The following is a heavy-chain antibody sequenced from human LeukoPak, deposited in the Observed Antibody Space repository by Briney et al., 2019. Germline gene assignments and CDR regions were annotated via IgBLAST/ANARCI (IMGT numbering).Heavy chain of an antibody. CDR2: VHPNNGGT. J-gene: IGHJ4*02. CDR1: GYTFTGYF. D-gene: IGHD3-22*01. CDR3: ARVASLYSYDSVPSTYVSY. Sequence: ASVKVSCKTSGYTFTGYFLHWVRQAPGQGLEWMGWVHPNNGGTNYAQKFQGRVTMTSDTSISTSYMELSGLRSDDTAVYFCARVASLYSYDSVPSTYVSYWGQGTLVTVSS. V-gene: IGHV1-2*02.